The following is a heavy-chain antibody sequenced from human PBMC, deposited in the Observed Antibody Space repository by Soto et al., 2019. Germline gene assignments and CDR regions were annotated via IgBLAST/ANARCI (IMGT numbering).Heavy chain of an antibody. V-gene: IGHV4-34*01. CDR1: GGSFSGYY. CDR3: ASGRQPPTTFQDYIWASHRSGKEEYGMDV. D-gene: IGHD3-16*02. CDR2: FNHSGST. Sequence: QVQLQQWGAGLFKPSETLSVTCAVYGGSFSGYYWSWIRQPPGKGLEWIGEFNHSGSTTYNPSLTSRVTTSVDTYKNQFSLKLDSVAAADTAVYYCASGRQPPTTFQDYIWASHRSGKEEYGMDVWGPGTTVTVSS. J-gene: IGHJ6*02.